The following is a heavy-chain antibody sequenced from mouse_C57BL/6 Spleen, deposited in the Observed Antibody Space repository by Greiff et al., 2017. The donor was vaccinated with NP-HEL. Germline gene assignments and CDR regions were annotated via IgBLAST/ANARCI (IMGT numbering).Heavy chain of an antibody. CDR2: IDPSDSYT. J-gene: IGHJ4*01. Sequence: VKLQQPGAELVKPGASVKLSCKASGYTFTSYWMQWVKQRPGQGLEWIGEIDPSDSYTNYNQKFKGKATLTVDTSSSTAYMQLSSLTSEDSAVYYCARSLITTVMDYWGQGTSVTVSS. D-gene: IGHD1-1*01. CDR3: ARSLITTVMDY. CDR1: GYTFTSYW. V-gene: IGHV1-50*01.